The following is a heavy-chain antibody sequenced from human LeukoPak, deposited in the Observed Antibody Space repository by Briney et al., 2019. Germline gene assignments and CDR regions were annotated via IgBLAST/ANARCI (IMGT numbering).Heavy chain of an antibody. Sequence: SETLSLTCTVSGGSISSGGYYWSWIRQHPGKGLEWIGYIYYSGSTYYNPSLKSRVTISVDTSKNQFSLKLSSVTAADTAVYYCARGPFLAVDYWGQGTLVTVSS. D-gene: IGHD6-19*01. J-gene: IGHJ4*02. V-gene: IGHV4-31*03. CDR2: IYYSGST. CDR3: ARGPFLAVDY. CDR1: GGSISSGGYY.